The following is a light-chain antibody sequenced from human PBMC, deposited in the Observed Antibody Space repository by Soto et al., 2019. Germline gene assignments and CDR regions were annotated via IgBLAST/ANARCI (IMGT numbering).Light chain of an antibody. CDR1: SSNIGSNT. Sequence: QSVLTQPPSASGTPGQRVTISCSGSSSNIGSNTVNWYQQLPGTAPKLLIYSNNHRPSEVPDRFSGSKSGTSASLAISGLQSEDEADYYCEVWDDSLNGYVFGTGTKVTVL. V-gene: IGLV1-44*01. CDR3: EVWDDSLNGYV. J-gene: IGLJ1*01. CDR2: SNN.